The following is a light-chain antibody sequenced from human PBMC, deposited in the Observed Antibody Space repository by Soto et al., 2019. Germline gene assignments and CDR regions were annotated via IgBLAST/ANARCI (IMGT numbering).Light chain of an antibody. Sequence: IVMAQCPATLSVSTGERATLSFRASQSVSIDLAWYQQTPGQAPRLLIYGASNRATGIPDRFSGSGSGTDFTLTISRLEPEDFAVYYCQQYGSSGTFGQGTKVDIK. J-gene: IGKJ1*01. CDR1: QSVSID. V-gene: IGKV3-20*01. CDR3: QQYGSSGT. CDR2: GAS.